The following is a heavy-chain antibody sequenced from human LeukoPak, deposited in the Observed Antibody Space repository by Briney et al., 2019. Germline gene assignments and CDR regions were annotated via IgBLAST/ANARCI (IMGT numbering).Heavy chain of an antibody. V-gene: IGHV1-18*01. D-gene: IGHD3-10*01. CDR2: ISAYNGNT. CDR1: GYTFTSYG. Sequence: GASVKVSCKASGYTFTSYGISWVRQAPGQGLEWMGWISAYNGNTNYAQKLQGRVTMTTDTSTSTAYMELRSLRSDDTAVYYCARDHVLLWFGDRGYYGMDVWGQGNTVTVSS. J-gene: IGHJ6*02. CDR3: ARDHVLLWFGDRGYYGMDV.